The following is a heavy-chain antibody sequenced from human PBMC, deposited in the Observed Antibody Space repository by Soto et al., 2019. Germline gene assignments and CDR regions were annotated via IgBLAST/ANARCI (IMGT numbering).Heavy chain of an antibody. CDR2: INWNGGST. CDR3: ARRNYDFWSGYYSWFDP. CDR1: GFTFDDYG. D-gene: IGHD3-3*01. V-gene: IGHV3-20*04. J-gene: IGHJ5*02. Sequence: GGSLRLSCAASGFTFDDYGMSWVRQAPGKGLEWVSGINWNGGSTGYADSVKGRFTISRDNAKNSLYLQMNSLRAEDTALYYCARRNYDFWSGYYSWFDPWGQGTLVTVSS.